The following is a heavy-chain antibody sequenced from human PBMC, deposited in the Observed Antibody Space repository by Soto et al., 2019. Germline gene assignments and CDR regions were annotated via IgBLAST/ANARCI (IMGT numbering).Heavy chain of an antibody. V-gene: IGHV3-23*01. CDR2: ISGSVGST. D-gene: IGHD5-12*01. CDR3: GNLDSVAGQMGIVPFFDY. Sequence: PGGSLRLSCAASGFTFSSYAMSWVRQAPGKGLEWVSAISGSVGSTYYADSVKGRFTISRDNSKNTLYLQMNSLRAEDTAVYYCGNLDSVAGQMGIVPFFDYWGQGTLVTVSS. J-gene: IGHJ4*02. CDR1: GFTFSSYA.